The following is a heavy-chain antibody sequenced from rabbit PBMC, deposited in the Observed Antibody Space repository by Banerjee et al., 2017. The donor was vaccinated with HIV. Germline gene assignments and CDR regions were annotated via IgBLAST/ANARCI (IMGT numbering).Heavy chain of an antibody. CDR2: IYPDYGST. CDR3: ARHLSSTGYWDL. J-gene: IGHJ3*01. D-gene: IGHD1-1*01. CDR1: GIDFSSYG. Sequence: QEQLVESGGGLVTLGGSLKLSCKASGIDFSSYGISWVRQAPGKGLEWIAYIYPDYGSTDYASWVNGRFTISLDNAQNTVFLQMTSLTAADTATYFCARHLSSTGYWDLWGQGTLVTVS. V-gene: IGHV1S47*01.